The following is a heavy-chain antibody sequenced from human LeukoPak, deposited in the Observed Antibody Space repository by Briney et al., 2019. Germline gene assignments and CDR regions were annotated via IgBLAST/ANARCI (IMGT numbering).Heavy chain of an antibody. CDR2: IWYDGSNK. J-gene: IGHJ4*02. Sequence: PGRSLRLSCAASGFTFSSYGMHWVRQAPGKGLEWVAVIWYDGSNKYYADSVKGRFTISRDNSKNTLYLQMNSLRAEDTDVYYCAEDAGGIPEGYFDYGGQGTLVTVSS. V-gene: IGHV3-33*06. CDR1: GFTFSSYG. D-gene: IGHD6-13*01. CDR3: AEDAGGIPEGYFDY.